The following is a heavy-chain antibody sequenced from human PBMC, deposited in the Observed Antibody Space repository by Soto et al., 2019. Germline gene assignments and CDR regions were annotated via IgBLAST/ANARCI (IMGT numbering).Heavy chain of an antibody. CDR3: ARRFDS. CDR2: ISSSSSTI. CDR1: GFTFSNYD. Sequence: EVQVVESGGGLVQPGGSLRLSCAASGFTFSNYDMNWVRQAPGKGLEWVSYISSSSSTIYYADSVKGRFTISRDNGKNSLYLQMNSLRAEDTAVYYGARRFDSWGQGTLVTVSS. J-gene: IGHJ5*01. V-gene: IGHV3-48*01.